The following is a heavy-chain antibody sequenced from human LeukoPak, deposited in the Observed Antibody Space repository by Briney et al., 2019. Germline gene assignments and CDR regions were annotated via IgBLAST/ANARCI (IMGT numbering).Heavy chain of an antibody. Sequence: PGGSLRLSCVASGFTLRTYAMSWVRQAPGKGLEWVSSISSSSSYIYYADSVKGRFTISRDNAKNSLYLQMNSLRAEDTAVYYCARDLPDPIVVVPAAGGGFDYWGRGTLVTVSS. D-gene: IGHD2-2*01. CDR1: GFTLRTYA. CDR3: ARDLPDPIVVVPAAGGGFDY. V-gene: IGHV3-21*01. CDR2: ISSSSSYI. J-gene: IGHJ4*02.